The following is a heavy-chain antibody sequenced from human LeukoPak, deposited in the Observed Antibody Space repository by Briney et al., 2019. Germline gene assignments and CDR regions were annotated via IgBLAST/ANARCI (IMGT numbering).Heavy chain of an antibody. Sequence: GGSLRLSCAASGFTFSSYSMNWVRQAPGKGLEWVSYISSSSSTIYYADSVKGRFTISRDNAKNSLYLQMNSLRAEDTAVYYCARDWSAYDFWSKDLDYWAQGTLVTVSS. D-gene: IGHD3-3*01. CDR3: ARDWSAYDFWSKDLDY. V-gene: IGHV3-48*01. CDR1: GFTFSSYS. CDR2: ISSSSSTI. J-gene: IGHJ4*02.